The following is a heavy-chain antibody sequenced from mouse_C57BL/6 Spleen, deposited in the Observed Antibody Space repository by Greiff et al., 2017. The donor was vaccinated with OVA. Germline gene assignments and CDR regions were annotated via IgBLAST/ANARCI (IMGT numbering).Heavy chain of an antibody. D-gene: IGHD1-1*01. Sequence: QVQLQQPGTELVKPGASVKLSCKASGYTFTSYWMHWVKQRPGQGLEWIGNINPSNGGTNYNEKFKSKATLTVDKSSSTAYMQLSSLTSEDSAVYYCARGKGRAITTVVALDYFDYWGQGTTLTVSS. CDR2: INPSNGGT. V-gene: IGHV1-53*01. CDR1: GYTFTSYW. CDR3: ARGKGRAITTVVALDYFDY. J-gene: IGHJ2*01.